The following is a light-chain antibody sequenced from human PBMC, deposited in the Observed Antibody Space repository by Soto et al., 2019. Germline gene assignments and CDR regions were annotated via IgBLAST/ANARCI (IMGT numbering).Light chain of an antibody. Sequence: DIQMTQSPSSLSASVGDRVTITCRASQSILSYLNWYQQKPGKAPKLLIYTASSLQSGVPSRFSGSGSGTDFALTISSLQPEDFATYYCQQSYSTPWTFGQGTKVEIE. CDR3: QQSYSTPWT. J-gene: IGKJ1*01. CDR2: TAS. V-gene: IGKV1-39*01. CDR1: QSILSY.